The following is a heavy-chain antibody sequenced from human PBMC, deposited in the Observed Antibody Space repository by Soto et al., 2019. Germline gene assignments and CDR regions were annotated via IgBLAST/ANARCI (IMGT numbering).Heavy chain of an antibody. CDR1: GYTFTAYY. CDR2: INPNNGYT. CDR3: AALHEYSGYDRGF. J-gene: IGHJ4*02. Sequence: AASVKVSFKASGYTFTAYYIHWLRQAPGQGLEWMGWINPNNGYTNYGQRIQGRVTMTRDTSISTAYMELSSLGADDTAVYYCAALHEYSGYDRGFWGQGTRVTVSS. V-gene: IGHV1-2*02. D-gene: IGHD5-12*01.